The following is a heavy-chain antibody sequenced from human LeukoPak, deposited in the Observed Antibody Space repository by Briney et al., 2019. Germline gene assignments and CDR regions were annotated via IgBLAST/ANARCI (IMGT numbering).Heavy chain of an antibody. CDR2: IYHNGNT. J-gene: IGHJ4*02. V-gene: IGHV4-30-2*01. CDR1: GGSISSGGYS. CDR3: ASRKGTTVTTYFDY. D-gene: IGHD4-17*01. Sequence: SETLSLTCAVSGGSISSGGYSWSWIRQPPGKGLEWIAYIYHNGNTFYNPSLKSRVTISVDRSKNQLSLRLSSVTAADTAVYYCASRKGTTVTTYFDYWGQGTLVTVSS.